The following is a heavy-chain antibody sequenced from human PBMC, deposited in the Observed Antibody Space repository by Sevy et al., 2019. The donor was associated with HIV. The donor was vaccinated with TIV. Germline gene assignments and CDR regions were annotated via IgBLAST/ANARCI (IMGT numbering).Heavy chain of an antibody. J-gene: IGHJ3*02. V-gene: IGHV3-74*01. CDR3: ARSKVGVGDAFDI. D-gene: IGHD3-16*01. CDR1: GFTFSSHW. CDR2: LDYDGSYT. Sequence: EGSLRLSCAASGFTFSSHWMQWVRQAPGKELVWVSRLDYDGSYTNYADSVKGRFTISRDNAKSTLYLQMNSLRAEDTALYYCARSKVGVGDAFDIWGQGTMVTVSS.